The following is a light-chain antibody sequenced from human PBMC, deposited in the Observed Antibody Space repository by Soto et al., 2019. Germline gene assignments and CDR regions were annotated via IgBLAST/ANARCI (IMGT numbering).Light chain of an antibody. CDR1: SSELASYHY. V-gene: IGLV2-14*01. CDR3: RPYTDSSNYV. CDR2: QVT. J-gene: IGLJ1*01. Sequence: QSVLTQPASVSGSPGQSITISCTGPSSELASYHYFCWYQQQPGKAPKRMFYQVTNRSSGAYNRFSVYRSGNTASLTTSWLQAEEPADYSCRPYTDSSNYVFGTGTKVTVL.